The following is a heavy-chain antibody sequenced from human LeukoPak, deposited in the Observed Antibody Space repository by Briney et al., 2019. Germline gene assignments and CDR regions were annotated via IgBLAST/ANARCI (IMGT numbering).Heavy chain of an antibody. V-gene: IGHV3-21*01. D-gene: IGHD1-26*01. Sequence: PGGSLRLSCAASGFTFSSYSMNWVRQAPGKGLEWVSSISSSSSYIYYADLVKGRFTISRDNAKNSLYLQMDSLRAEDTAVYYCARDWGELAYFDYWGQGTLVTVS. CDR3: ARDWGELAYFDY. CDR2: ISSSSSYI. CDR1: GFTFSSYS. J-gene: IGHJ4*02.